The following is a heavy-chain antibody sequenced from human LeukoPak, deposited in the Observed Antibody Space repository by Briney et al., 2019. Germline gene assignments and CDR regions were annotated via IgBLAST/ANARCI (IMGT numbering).Heavy chain of an antibody. V-gene: IGHV1-18*01. CDR1: GYTFPSYG. Sequence: ASVTLSCKASGYTFPSYGISWVRQAPGQGLEWMGWISAYNGNTKYAQKLQGRVTMTTDTSTSTAYMELRSLRSDDTAVYYCARGGYSGYDLDYWGQGTLVTVSS. D-gene: IGHD5-12*01. CDR2: ISAYNGNT. J-gene: IGHJ4*02. CDR3: ARGGYSGYDLDY.